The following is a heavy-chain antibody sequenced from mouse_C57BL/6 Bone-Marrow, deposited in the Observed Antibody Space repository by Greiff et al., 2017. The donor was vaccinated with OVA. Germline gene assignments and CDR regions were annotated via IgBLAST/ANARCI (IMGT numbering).Heavy chain of an antibody. CDR1: GYAFTNYL. CDR2: INPGSGGT. V-gene: IGHV1-54*01. CDR3: ARGGTGTSYWYFDV. Sequence: QVQLQQSGAELVRPGTSVKVSRKASGYAFTNYLIEWVKQRPGQGLEWIGVINPGSGGTNYNEKFKGKATLTADKSSSTAYMQLSSLTSEDSAVYFCARGGTGTSYWYFDVWGTGTTVTVSS. D-gene: IGHD4-1*01. J-gene: IGHJ1*03.